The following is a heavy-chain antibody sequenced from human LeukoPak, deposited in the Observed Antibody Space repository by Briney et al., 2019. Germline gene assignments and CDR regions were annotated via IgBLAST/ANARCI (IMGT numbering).Heavy chain of an antibody. Sequence: SQTLSLTCAISGDSVSSNSAGWNWIRQSPSRGLEWLGRTYYRSKWYTDFAPFLRNRITTNPDTSMNQFSLQLTSVTAADTAVYYCARGGGFGVANDYWGQGTLVTVSS. CDR3: ARGGGFGVANDY. J-gene: IGHJ4*02. CDR1: GDSVSSNSAG. CDR2: TYYRSKWYT. D-gene: IGHD3-3*01. V-gene: IGHV6-1*01.